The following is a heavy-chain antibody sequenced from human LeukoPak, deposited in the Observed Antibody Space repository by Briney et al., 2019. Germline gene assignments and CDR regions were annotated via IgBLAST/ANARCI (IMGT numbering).Heavy chain of an antibody. D-gene: IGHD6-19*01. CDR2: INPSGGST. Sequence: ASVTVSCTASGHTFTSYYMHWVRQAPGQGLEWMGIINPSGGSTSYAQKFQGRVTMTRDTSTSTVYMELSSLRSEDTAVYYCARDYLAGLDYWGQGTLITVSS. CDR1: GHTFTSYY. CDR3: ARDYLAGLDY. V-gene: IGHV1-46*01. J-gene: IGHJ4*02.